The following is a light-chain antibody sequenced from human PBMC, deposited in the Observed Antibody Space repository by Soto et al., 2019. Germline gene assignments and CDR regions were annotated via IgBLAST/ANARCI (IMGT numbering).Light chain of an antibody. CDR2: GAY. J-gene: IGKJ1*01. Sequence: EIVFTQAPVTLSLSPGERVTLSCRASQSISGSYLAWYQQKPGQAPRLLLYGAYNRATGIPDRFSGSGSGTDFTLTISRLEPGDFAVYYCQQHSNWPPTFGQGTKVDIK. CDR3: QQHSNWPPT. V-gene: IGKV3D-20*02. CDR1: QSISGSY.